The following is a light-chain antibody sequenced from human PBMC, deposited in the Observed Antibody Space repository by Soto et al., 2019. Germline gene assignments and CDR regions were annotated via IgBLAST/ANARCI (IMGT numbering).Light chain of an antibody. V-gene: IGLV2-14*01. CDR2: DVS. CDR3: SSYTSSSLYV. Sequence: QSALPQPASVSGSPGQSITISCTGTSSDVGGYNYVSWYQQHPGKAPKLMIYDVSNRPSGVSNRFSGSKSGNTASLTISGLQAEYEADYYCSSYTSSSLYVFGTGTKLTVL. J-gene: IGLJ1*01. CDR1: SSDVGGYNY.